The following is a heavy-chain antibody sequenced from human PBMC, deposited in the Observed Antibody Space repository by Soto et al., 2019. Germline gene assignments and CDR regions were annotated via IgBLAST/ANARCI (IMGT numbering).Heavy chain of an antibody. D-gene: IGHD3-22*01. CDR2: ISSSSSYI. V-gene: IGHV3-21*01. CDR3: ARDLETYYYDSSGP. CDR1: GFTFSSYS. Sequence: GGSLRLSCAASGFTFSSYSMNWVRQAPGKGLEWVSSISSSSSYIYYADSVKGRFTISRDNAKNSLYLQMNSLRAEDTAVYYCARDLETYYYDSSGPWGQGTLVTVSS. J-gene: IGHJ4*02.